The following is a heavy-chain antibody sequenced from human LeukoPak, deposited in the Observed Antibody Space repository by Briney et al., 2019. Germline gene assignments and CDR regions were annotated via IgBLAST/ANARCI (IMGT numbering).Heavy chain of an antibody. CDR2: FYTIGST. V-gene: IGHV4-4*07. CDR3: ARSAPSVTSYYFDS. CDR1: GDSISRYY. Sequence: SETLSPTCTVSGDSISRYYWSWIRQPAGKGLEWIGRFYTIGSTNYNPSLKSRVTMSLDTSKNQFSLTLNSVTAADTAVHYCARSAPSVTSYYFDSWGQGTLVTVSS. D-gene: IGHD4-17*01. J-gene: IGHJ4*02.